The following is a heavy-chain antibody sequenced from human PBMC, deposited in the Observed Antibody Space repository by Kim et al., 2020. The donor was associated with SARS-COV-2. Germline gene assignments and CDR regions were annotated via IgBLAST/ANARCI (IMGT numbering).Heavy chain of an antibody. D-gene: IGHD4-17*01. J-gene: IGHJ3*02. CDR3: ARGTPLSDYGVYDAFDI. Sequence: VKGRFTISRENAKNSLYLQMNSLRAGDTAVYYCARGTPLSDYGVYDAFDIWGQGTMVTVSS. V-gene: IGHV3-13*01.